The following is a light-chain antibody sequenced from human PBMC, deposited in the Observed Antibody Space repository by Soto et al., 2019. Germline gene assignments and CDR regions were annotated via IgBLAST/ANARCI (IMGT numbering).Light chain of an antibody. CDR2: AAS. V-gene: IGKV1-39*01. Sequence: IQMTQYPSSLSASVGDRVTITCRASQDIRSYLGWYQQKPGKAPKLLIFAASNLHSGVPSRFSGSGSGTDFTLTISSLQPEDFATYYCQQSYSSPPTFGQGTKVDI. CDR3: QQSYSSPPT. CDR1: QDIRSY. J-gene: IGKJ1*01.